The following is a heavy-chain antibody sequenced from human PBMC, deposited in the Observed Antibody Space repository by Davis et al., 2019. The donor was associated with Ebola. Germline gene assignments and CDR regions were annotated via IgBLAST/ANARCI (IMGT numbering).Heavy chain of an antibody. Sequence: PGGSLRLSCAASGFTFSSYWMHWVRHAPGTGLEWVSRINSDGTITNYADSVKGRFTISRDNAKNTLYLQMSGLRAEDTALYYCARVATDWFDPWGQGTRVTVSS. V-gene: IGHV3-74*01. CDR3: ARVATDWFDP. CDR1: GFTFSSYW. J-gene: IGHJ5*02. CDR2: INSDGTIT.